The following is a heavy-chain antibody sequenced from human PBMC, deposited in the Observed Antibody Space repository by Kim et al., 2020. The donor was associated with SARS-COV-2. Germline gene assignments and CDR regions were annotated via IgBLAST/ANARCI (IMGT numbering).Heavy chain of an antibody. V-gene: IGHV3-48*03. J-gene: IGHJ4*02. Sequence: IYSEDSVRGRLTITRDNDKNSLFLQMNRLRAEDTAVYYCARGPNYSPFDYWGQGTLVTVSS. CDR3: ARGPNYSPFDY. D-gene: IGHD4-4*01. CDR2: I.